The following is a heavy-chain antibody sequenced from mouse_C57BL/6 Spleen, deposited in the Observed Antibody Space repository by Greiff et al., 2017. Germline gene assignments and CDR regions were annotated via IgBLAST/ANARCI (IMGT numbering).Heavy chain of an antibody. CDR3: ARAAYYSNYDAMDY. V-gene: IGHV1-50*01. Sequence: QVQLQQPGAELVKPGASVKLSCKASGYTFTSYWMQWVKQRPGQGLEWIGEIAPSDSYTNYNQKFKGKATLTVDTYSSTAYMQLSSLTSEDSAVYYCARAAYYSNYDAMDYWGQGTSVTVSS. CDR2: IAPSDSYT. CDR1: GYTFTSYW. D-gene: IGHD2-5*01. J-gene: IGHJ4*01.